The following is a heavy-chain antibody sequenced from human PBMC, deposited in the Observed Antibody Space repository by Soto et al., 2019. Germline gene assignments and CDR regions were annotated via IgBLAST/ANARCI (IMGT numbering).Heavy chain of an antibody. J-gene: IGHJ4*02. CDR3: ASGEYYYDSSGYYPALDY. CDR1: GGSISSGGYY. V-gene: IGHV4-31*03. D-gene: IGHD3-22*01. Sequence: SETLSLTCTVSGGSISSGGYYWSWIRQHPGKGLEWIGYIYYSGSTYYNPSLKSRVTISVDTSKNQFSLKLSSVTAADTAVYYCASGEYYYDSSGYYPALDYWGQGTLVTVSS. CDR2: IYYSGST.